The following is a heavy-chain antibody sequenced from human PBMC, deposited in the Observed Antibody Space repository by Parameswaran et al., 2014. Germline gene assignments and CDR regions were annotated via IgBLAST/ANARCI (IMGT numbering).Heavy chain of an antibody. CDR2: IKQDGSEK. Sequence: RWIRQPPGKGLEWVADIKQDGSEKYYVDSVKGRFTISRDNAKNSLYLQMNSLRAEDTAVYYCARDGWRYDFHEGFDYWGQGTLVTVSS. V-gene: IGHV3-7*01. J-gene: IGHJ4*02. D-gene: IGHD3-3*01. CDR3: ARDGWRYDFHEGFDY.